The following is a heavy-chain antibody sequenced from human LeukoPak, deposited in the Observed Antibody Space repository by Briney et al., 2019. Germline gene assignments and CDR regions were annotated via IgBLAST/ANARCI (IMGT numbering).Heavy chain of an antibody. J-gene: IGHJ1*01. CDR1: GFTLSSYW. V-gene: IGHV3-7*01. CDR2: IKEDGSEK. CDR3: ARETPDSSGWD. Sequence: GGSLRLSCAASGFTLSSYWMTWVRQAPGKGLEWVANIKEDGSEKYYVDSVKGRFTISRDNARNSLYLQMNSLRAEDTAIYYCARETPDSSGWDWGQGTLVTVSS. D-gene: IGHD6-19*01.